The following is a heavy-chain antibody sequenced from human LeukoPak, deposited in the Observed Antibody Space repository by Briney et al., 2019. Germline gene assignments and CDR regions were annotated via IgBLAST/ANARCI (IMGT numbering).Heavy chain of an antibody. CDR3: AKGASGWYSGQMQEN. V-gene: IGHV3-43*01. CDR2: INWDGVST. CDR1: GFTFEDYT. Sequence: GGSLRLSCAASGFTFEDYTMHWVRQAPGKGLEWVSLINWDGVSTYYADSVKGRFTISRDNSKNSLYLQMNSLRTEDTALYYCAKGASGWYSGQMQENWGQGTLVTVSS. D-gene: IGHD6-19*01. J-gene: IGHJ4*02.